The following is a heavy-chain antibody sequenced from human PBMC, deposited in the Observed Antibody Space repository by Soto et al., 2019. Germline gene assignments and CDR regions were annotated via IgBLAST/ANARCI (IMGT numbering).Heavy chain of an antibody. CDR2: IYPGDSET. CDR3: ARRTVEYSSSSGLDYYYYYGMDV. D-gene: IGHD6-6*01. J-gene: IGHJ6*02. CDR1: GNDDFGMYW. Sequence: PGESLKISCQASGNDDFGMYWIAWVRQTSGRGLEWIGFIYPGDSETTYSPSFQGRVTFSADKSTSTAYLQWTSLKASDTAMYYCARRTVEYSSSSGLDYYYYYGMDVWGQGTTVTVSS. V-gene: IGHV5-51*01.